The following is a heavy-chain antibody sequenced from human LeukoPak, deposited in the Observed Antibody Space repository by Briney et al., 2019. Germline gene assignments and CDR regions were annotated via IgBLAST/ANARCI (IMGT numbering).Heavy chain of an antibody. CDR1: GFTFSNHH. V-gene: IGHV3-48*01. CDR2: ISSSSSVI. D-gene: IGHD6-13*01. CDR3: ARDMGITGADDS. J-gene: IGHJ4*02. Sequence: GSLILSCSASGFTFSNHHMTWVRQAPGKGLEWVSYISSSSSVIYYAGSVKGRFTISRDNVRNSLFLQMNSLRVDDTAVYYCARDMGITGADDSWGQGTLVTVSS.